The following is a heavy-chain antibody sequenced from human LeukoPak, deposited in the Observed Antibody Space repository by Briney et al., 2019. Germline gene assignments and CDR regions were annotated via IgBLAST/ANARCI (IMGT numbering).Heavy chain of an antibody. V-gene: IGHV3-11*04. Sequence: PGGSLRLSCAASGFTFSDYYMSWIRQAPGKGLEWVSYISSSGSTIYYADSVKGRFIISRDNAKNSLYLQMNSLRAEDTAVYYCARLLSQTYYYDSSLDYWGQGTLVTVSS. J-gene: IGHJ4*02. CDR2: ISSSGSTI. CDR3: ARLLSQTYYYDSSLDY. CDR1: GFTFSDYY. D-gene: IGHD3-22*01.